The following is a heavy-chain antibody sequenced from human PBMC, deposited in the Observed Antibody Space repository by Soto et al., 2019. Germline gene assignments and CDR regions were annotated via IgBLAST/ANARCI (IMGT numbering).Heavy chain of an antibody. J-gene: IGHJ6*02. CDR2: ISGYNGNT. V-gene: IGHV1-18*01. CDR1: GYSFTTYG. Sequence: QVQLVQSRGEVKKPGASVKVSCKTSGYSFTTYGISWVRHAPGQGLEWMGWISGYNGNTNYAQNLQGRVTMTTDTSTSTVYMELRSLRSDDTAVYYCAREGPAPYYYYGMDVWGQGSTVTVSS. CDR3: AREGPAPYYYYGMDV.